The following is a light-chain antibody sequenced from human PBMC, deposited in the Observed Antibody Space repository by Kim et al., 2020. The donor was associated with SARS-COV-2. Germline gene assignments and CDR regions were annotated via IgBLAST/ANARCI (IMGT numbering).Light chain of an antibody. CDR1: QSVNNY. V-gene: IGKV3-11*01. CDR3: QHRKTWPVT. J-gene: IGKJ4*01. Sequence: EVVLTQSPATLSLSPGERATLSCRASQSVNNYLAWYQQQPGQHPRLLLYDVSNRATGIPARFSGSGSGTDFTLTISSLEPEDFAVYYCQHRKTWPVTFGGGTKLEIK. CDR2: DVS.